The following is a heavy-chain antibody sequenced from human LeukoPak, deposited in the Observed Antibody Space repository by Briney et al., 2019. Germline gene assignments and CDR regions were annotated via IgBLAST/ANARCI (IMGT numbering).Heavy chain of an antibody. CDR3: AKRSDYRTFDY. D-gene: IGHD4-11*01. CDR2: ISGSGGST. V-gene: IGHV3-23*01. Sequence: PGGSLRPSCAASGFTFSSYAMSWVRQAPGKGLEWVSHISGSGGSTYYADSVKGHFTISRDNSKNTLYLQMNSLRAEDTAVYYCAKRSDYRTFDYWGQGTLVTVSS. J-gene: IGHJ4*02. CDR1: GFTFSSYA.